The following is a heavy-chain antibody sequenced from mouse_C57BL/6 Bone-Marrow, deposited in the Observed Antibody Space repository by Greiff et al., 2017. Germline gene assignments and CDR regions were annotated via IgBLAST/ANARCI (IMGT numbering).Heavy chain of an antibody. Sequence: QVQLQQSGAELVRPGASVKLSCKASGYTFTDYYINWVKQRPGQGLEWIARIYPGSGNTYYTEKFKGKATLPAETSSSTAYMQLSSLTSEDSAVYFCASYYGSSYGYFDVWGTGTTVTVSS. CDR3: ASYYGSSYGYFDV. D-gene: IGHD1-1*01. CDR2: IYPGSGNT. V-gene: IGHV1-76*01. J-gene: IGHJ1*03. CDR1: GYTFTDYY.